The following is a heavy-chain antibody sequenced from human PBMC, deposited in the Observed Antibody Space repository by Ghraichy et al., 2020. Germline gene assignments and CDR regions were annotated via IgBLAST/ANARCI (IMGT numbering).Heavy chain of an antibody. D-gene: IGHD2-8*01. CDR2: IYWDDDK. CDR3: AHSKCFNGVWYPGWFDP. J-gene: IGHJ5*02. CDR1: GFSLSTSGVG. V-gene: IGHV2-5*02. Sequence: SGPTLVKPTQTLTLTCTFSGFSLSTSGVGVGWIRQPPRKALEWLTLIYWDDDKRYSPSLKSRLTITKDTSKNQVVLTMSNMDPVDTATYFCAHSKCFNGVWYPGWFDPWGQGTLVTVSS.